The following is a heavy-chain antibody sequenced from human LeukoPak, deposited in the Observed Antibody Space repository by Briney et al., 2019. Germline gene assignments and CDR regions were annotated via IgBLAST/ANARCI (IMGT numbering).Heavy chain of an antibody. CDR1: GGSFSGYY. V-gene: IGHV4-34*01. Sequence: SETLSLTCAVYGGSFSGYYWSWIRQPPGKGLEWIGEINHSGSTNYNPSLKSRVTISVDTSKNQFSLRLSSVTAADTAVYYCARARKRPSIRFDYWGQGTLVTVSS. D-gene: IGHD1-1*01. CDR2: INHSGST. J-gene: IGHJ4*02. CDR3: ARARKRPSIRFDY.